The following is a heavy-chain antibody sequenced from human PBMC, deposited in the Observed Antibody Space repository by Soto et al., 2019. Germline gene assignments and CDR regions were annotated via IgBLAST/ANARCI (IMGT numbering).Heavy chain of an antibody. Sequence: GGSLRLSCAASGFTFSSYSMNWVRQAPGKGLEWVSYISSSSSTIYYADSVKGRFTISRDNAKNSLYLQMNSLRAEDTAVYYCARLGLNYYGSGSYVYYYYYYMDVWGKGTTVTVSS. V-gene: IGHV3-48*01. J-gene: IGHJ6*03. CDR2: ISSSSSTI. CDR3: ARLGLNYYGSGSYVYYYYYYMDV. D-gene: IGHD3-10*01. CDR1: GFTFSSYS.